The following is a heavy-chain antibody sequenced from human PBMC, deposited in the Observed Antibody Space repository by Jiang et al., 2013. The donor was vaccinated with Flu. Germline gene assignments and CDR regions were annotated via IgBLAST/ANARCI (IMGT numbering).Heavy chain of an antibody. V-gene: IGHV4-39*01. CDR2: IYYSGDT. CDR3: AKLSRFGEIFGYFDY. Sequence: LLKPSETLSLTCTVSGGSISISSYYWGWIRQPPGKGLEWIGNIYYSGDTYYNPSLKSRVTISVDTSKNQFSLKLSSVTAADTAVYYCAKLSRFGEIFGYFDYWGQGILVTVSS. D-gene: IGHD3-10*01. J-gene: IGHJ4*02. CDR1: GGSISISSYY.